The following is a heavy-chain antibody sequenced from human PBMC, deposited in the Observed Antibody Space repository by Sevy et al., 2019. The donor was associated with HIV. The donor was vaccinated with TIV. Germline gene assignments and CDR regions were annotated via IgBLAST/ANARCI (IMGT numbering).Heavy chain of an antibody. D-gene: IGHD1-26*01. CDR2: INPNSGGT. CDR3: ARGRDSGSYYNAFDI. Sequence: ASVKVSCKASGYTFTGYYIHWVRQAPGQGLEWMGWINPNSGGTNYAQKFQGRVTMTRDTSISTAYMELSRLRSDDTAVYYCARGRDSGSYYNAFDIWGQGTMVTVSS. CDR1: GYTFTGYY. J-gene: IGHJ3*02. V-gene: IGHV1-2*02.